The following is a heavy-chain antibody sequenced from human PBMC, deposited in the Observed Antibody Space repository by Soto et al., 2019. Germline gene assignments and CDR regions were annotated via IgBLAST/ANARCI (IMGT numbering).Heavy chain of an antibody. D-gene: IGHD3-22*01. CDR3: ARGAATYYYDSSGPLPF. Sequence: QVQLVQSGAEVKKPGASVKVSCKASGYTFTGYYMHWVRQAPGQGLEWMGWINPNSGGTNYAQKFQGWVTMTRDTSISTAYMELSRLRSDDTAVYYCARGAATYYYDSSGPLPFWGQGTLVTVSS. V-gene: IGHV1-2*04. J-gene: IGHJ4*02. CDR1: GYTFTGYY. CDR2: INPNSGGT.